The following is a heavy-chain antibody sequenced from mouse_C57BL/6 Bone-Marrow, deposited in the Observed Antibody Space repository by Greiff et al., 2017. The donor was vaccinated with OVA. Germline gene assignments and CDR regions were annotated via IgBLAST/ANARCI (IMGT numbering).Heavy chain of an antibody. CDR1: GFTFSDYY. D-gene: IGHD1-1*01. V-gene: IGHV5-12*01. J-gene: IGHJ4*01. CDR2: ISNGGGST. Sequence: EVKLVESGGGLVQPGGSLKLSCAASGFTFSDYYMYWVRQTPEKRLEWVAYISNGGGSTYYPDTVKGRFTISRDNAKNTLYLQMSRLKSEDTAMYYCARRTTVSFAMDYWGRGTSVTVSS. CDR3: ARRTTVSFAMDY.